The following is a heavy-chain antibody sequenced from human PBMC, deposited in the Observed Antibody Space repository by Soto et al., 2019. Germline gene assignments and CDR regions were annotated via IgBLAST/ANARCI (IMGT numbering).Heavy chain of an antibody. J-gene: IGHJ6*02. CDR2: VYYTGGT. CDR3: VRQGIDYLHGLVDV. Sequence: QVHVQQSGPGLVKPSETLSLSCTVSSGPSSSHNWGWIRQPPGRGLGWIGYVYYTGGTSYNPSLTSRATISADTSTNHISLTLSSVTAADTAVYYCVRQGIDYLHGLVDVWGQGTTVSVSS. CDR1: SGPSSSHN. D-gene: IGHD1-26*01. V-gene: IGHV4-59*08.